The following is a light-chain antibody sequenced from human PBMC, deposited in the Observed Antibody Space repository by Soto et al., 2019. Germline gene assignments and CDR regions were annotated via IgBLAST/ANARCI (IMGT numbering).Light chain of an antibody. CDR3: QQYKSYS. CDR2: DAS. CDR1: QSIGRL. Sequence: DIQMTQSPSTLSASVGDRVTITCRASQSIGRLLAWSQQKPGKAPKLLIYDASTLESGVPSRFSGSGSGTDFTLTISSLQPDDFATYWCQQYKSYSFGQGTTLEIK. V-gene: IGKV1-5*01. J-gene: IGKJ2*01.